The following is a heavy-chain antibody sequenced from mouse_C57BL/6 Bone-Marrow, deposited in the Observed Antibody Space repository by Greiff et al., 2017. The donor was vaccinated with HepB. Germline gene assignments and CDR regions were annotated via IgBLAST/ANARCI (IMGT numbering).Heavy chain of an antibody. CDR1: GYAFSSSW. D-gene: IGHD2-5*01. J-gene: IGHJ4*01. CDR2: IYPGDGDT. Sequence: VQLQQSGPELVKPGASVKISCKASGYAFSSSWMNWVKQRPGKGLEWIGRIYPGDGDTNYNGKFKGKATLTADKSSSTAYMQLSSLTSEDSAVYFCARHYSNYVYAMDYWGQGTSVTVSS. V-gene: IGHV1-82*01. CDR3: ARHYSNYVYAMDY.